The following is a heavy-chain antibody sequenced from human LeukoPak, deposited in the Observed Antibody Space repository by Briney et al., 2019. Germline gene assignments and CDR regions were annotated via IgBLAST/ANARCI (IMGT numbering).Heavy chain of an antibody. CDR2: IYTSGST. Sequence: SETLSLTCTVAGGSISSYYWSWIRQPAGKGLEWIGRIYTSGSTNYNPSLKSRVTMSVDTSKNQFSLKLSSVTAADTAVYYCAREFEVGATLVDWGQGTLVTVSS. CDR1: GGSISSYY. D-gene: IGHD1-26*01. V-gene: IGHV4-4*07. CDR3: AREFEVGATLVD. J-gene: IGHJ4*02.